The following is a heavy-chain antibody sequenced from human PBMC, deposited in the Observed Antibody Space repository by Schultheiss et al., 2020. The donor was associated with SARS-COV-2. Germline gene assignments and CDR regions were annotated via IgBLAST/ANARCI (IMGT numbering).Heavy chain of an antibody. J-gene: IGHJ6*02. CDR3: ARDDRYYFDSSGFPSPRMDV. CDR2: ISYDGSNK. V-gene: IGHV3-30*03. Sequence: GGSLRLSCAASGFTFSSYGMHWVRQAPGKGLDWVAVISYDGSNKYYADSVKGRFIVSRDDSENTLYLQMSSLTAADTGIYYCARDDRYYFDSSGFPSPRMDVWGQGTTVTVSS. D-gene: IGHD3-22*01. CDR1: GFTFSSYG.